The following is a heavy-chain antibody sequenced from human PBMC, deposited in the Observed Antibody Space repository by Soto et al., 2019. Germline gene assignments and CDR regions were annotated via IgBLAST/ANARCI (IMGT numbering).Heavy chain of an antibody. D-gene: IGHD2-15*01. V-gene: IGHV1-69*12. CDR3: AIVAHVVAATDDAFDI. CDR2: IIPIFGTA. Sequence: QVQLVQSGAEVKKPGSSVKVSYKASGGTFSSYAISWVRQAPGQGLEWMGGIIPIFGTANYAQKFQGRVTITADESTSTAYMELSSLRSEDTAVYYCAIVAHVVAATDDAFDIWGQGTMVTVSS. J-gene: IGHJ3*02. CDR1: GGTFSSYA.